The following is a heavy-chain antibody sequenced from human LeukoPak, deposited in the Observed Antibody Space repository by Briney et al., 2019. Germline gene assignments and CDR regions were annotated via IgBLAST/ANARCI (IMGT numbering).Heavy chain of an antibody. J-gene: IGHJ6*03. V-gene: IGHV4-59*01. CDR3: ARHTYYYDSSGLYYYYYMDV. D-gene: IGHD3-22*01. CDR1: GDPISNYY. CDR2: ISYGGTT. Sequence: SETLSLTCTVSGDPISNYYWSWMRQPPGKGLEWIGYISYGGTTNYNPSLRSRVTISRDTSKNQFSLKLSSVTAADSAVYFCARHTYYYDSSGLYYYYYMDVWGKGTTVTVSS.